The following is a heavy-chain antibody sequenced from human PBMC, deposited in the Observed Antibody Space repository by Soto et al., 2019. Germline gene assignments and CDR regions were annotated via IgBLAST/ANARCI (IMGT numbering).Heavy chain of an antibody. J-gene: IGHJ1*01. Sequence: EVQLVESGGGLVQPGGSLRLSCAASGFTFSSYWMSWVHQAPGKGLEWVANIKQDGSEKYYVDSVKGRFTISRDNAKNSLYLQMDSPRAEDTAVYYGAGDDSSGFQHWGQGTLVTVSS. CDR2: IKQDGSEK. V-gene: IGHV3-7*01. D-gene: IGHD3-22*01. CDR1: GFTFSSYW. CDR3: AGDDSSGFQH.